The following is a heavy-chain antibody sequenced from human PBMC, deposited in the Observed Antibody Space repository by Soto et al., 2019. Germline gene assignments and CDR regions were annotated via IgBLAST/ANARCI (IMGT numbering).Heavy chain of an antibody. V-gene: IGHV1-69*13. CDR3: ARGTYYDFWSGYWYYYYGMDV. Sequence: SVKVSCKASGGTFSSYAISWVRQAPGQGLEWMGGIIPIFGTANYAQKFQGRVTITADESTSTAYMELSSLRSEDTAVYYCARGTYYDFWSGYWYYYYGMDVWGQGTTVTVSS. D-gene: IGHD3-3*01. CDR2: IIPIFGTA. CDR1: GGTFSSYA. J-gene: IGHJ6*02.